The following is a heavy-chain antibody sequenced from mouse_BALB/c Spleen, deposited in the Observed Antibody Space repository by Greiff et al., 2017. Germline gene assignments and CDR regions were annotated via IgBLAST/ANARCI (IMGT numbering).Heavy chain of an antibody. CDR3: ARNYRYDGEAMDY. J-gene: IGHJ4*01. Sequence: EVMLVESGGDLVKPGGSLKLSCAASGFTFSSYGMSWVRQTPDKRLEWVATISSGGSYTYYPDSVKGRFTISRDNAKNTLYLQMSSLKSEDTAMYYCARNYRYDGEAMDYWGQGTSVTVSS. CDR2: ISSGGSYT. D-gene: IGHD2-14*01. V-gene: IGHV5-6*01. CDR1: GFTFSSYG.